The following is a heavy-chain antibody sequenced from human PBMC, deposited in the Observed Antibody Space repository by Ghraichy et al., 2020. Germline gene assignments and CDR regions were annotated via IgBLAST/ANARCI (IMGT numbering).Heavy chain of an antibody. CDR1: GFTFSIYA. Sequence: LSLTCAASGFTFSIYAMHWVRQAPGKGLEWVAVISHDGSIEHYGDSVKGRFTISRDNSKNTLYLQMNSLRLEDTAVYYCARADTIFGEVEHWNFDYWGQGTLVTVSS. CDR3: ARADTIFGEVEHWNFDY. D-gene: IGHD3-3*01. CDR2: ISHDGSIE. V-gene: IGHV3-30*04. J-gene: IGHJ4*02.